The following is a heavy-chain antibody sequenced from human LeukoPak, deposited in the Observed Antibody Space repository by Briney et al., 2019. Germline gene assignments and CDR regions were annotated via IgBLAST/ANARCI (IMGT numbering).Heavy chain of an antibody. J-gene: IGHJ4*02. V-gene: IGHV3-30-3*01. D-gene: IGHD3-22*01. Sequence: GGSLRLSCAASGFTFSSYAMHWVRQAPGKGLEWVAVISYDGSNKYYADSVKGRFTISRDNSKNTLYLQMNSLGAEDTAVYYCARYREDSSGYYYFDYWGQGTLVTVSS. CDR1: GFTFSSYA. CDR2: ISYDGSNK. CDR3: ARYREDSSGYYYFDY.